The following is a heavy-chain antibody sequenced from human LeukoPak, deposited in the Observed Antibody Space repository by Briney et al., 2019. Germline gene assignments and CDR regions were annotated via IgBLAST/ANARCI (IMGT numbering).Heavy chain of an antibody. D-gene: IGHD3-3*01. J-gene: IGHJ4*02. Sequence: ASVKVSCKASGYTFTSYDINWVRQATGQGLEWMGWMNPNSGNTGYAQKFQGRVTMTRNTSISTAYMELSSLRSEDTAVYYCARARVYDFWSGYYTIADYWGQGTLVTVSS. CDR3: ARARVYDFWSGYYTIADY. CDR2: MNPNSGNT. V-gene: IGHV1-8*01. CDR1: GYTFTSYD.